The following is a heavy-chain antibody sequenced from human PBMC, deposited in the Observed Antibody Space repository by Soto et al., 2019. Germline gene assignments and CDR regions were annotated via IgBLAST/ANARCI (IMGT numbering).Heavy chain of an antibody. CDR2: IIPIFGTA. CDR1: GGTFSSYA. J-gene: IGHJ4*02. CDR3: ARGDSSSGYKPQFDY. Sequence: SLKVSWKAAGGTFSSYAVSWVRQATGQGLEWMGGIIPIFGTANYAQKFQGRVTITADESTSTAYMELSSLRSEDTAVYYCARGDSSSGYKPQFDYWGQGTLVTVSS. V-gene: IGHV1-69*13. D-gene: IGHD6-25*01.